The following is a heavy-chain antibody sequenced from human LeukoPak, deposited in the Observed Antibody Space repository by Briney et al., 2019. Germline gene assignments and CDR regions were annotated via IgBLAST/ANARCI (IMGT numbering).Heavy chain of an antibody. CDR1: GGSISSGSYY. D-gene: IGHD1-7*01. J-gene: IGHJ4*02. CDR2: IYTSGST. V-gene: IGHV4-61*02. Sequence: SETLSLTCTVSGGSISSGSYYWSWIRQPAGKGLEWIGRIYTSGSTNYNPSLKSRVTISVDTSKNQFSLKLSSVTAADTAVYYCARVAPWNYGMGFDYWGQGTLVTVSS. CDR3: ARVAPWNYGMGFDY.